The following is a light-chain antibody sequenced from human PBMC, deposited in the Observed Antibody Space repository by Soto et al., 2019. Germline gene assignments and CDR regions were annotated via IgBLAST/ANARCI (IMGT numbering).Light chain of an antibody. V-gene: IGKV1-5*03. Sequence: DIQMTQSPSTLSASVGDRVTITCRASQSISSWLAWYQQKPGKAPKLLIYKASSLESGVPSRFSGSGSGTEFTLTISSLQPDDFATYYCQHYNRSPWTFGQGTKVEIK. CDR1: QSISSW. CDR3: QHYNRSPWT. CDR2: KAS. J-gene: IGKJ1*01.